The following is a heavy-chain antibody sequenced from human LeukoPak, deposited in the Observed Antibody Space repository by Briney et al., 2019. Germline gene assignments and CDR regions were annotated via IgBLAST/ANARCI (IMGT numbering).Heavy chain of an antibody. V-gene: IGHV4-4*07. CDR1: GGSISSYY. D-gene: IGHD2-2*01. CDR3: ARDIPEMYCSSTSCYAPGLDY. Sequence: SETLSLTCTVSGGSISSYYWSWIRQPAGKGLEWIGRINTSGSTNYNPSLKSRVTISVDTSKNQFSLKLSSVTAADTAVYYCARDIPEMYCSSTSCYAPGLDYWGQGTLVTVSS. CDR2: INTSGST. J-gene: IGHJ4*02.